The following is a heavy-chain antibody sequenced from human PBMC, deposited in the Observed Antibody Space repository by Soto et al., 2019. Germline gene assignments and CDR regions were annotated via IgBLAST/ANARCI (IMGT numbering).Heavy chain of an antibody. CDR2: IYYSGST. V-gene: IGHV4-31*03. Sequence: QVQLQESGPGLVKPSQTLSLTCTVSGGSISSGGYYWSWIRQHPGKGLEWIGYIYYSGSTYYNPSLKSRVTISVDTSKNQFSLKLSSVTAADTAVYYCARDNFVRSTNYCGGDCYLGFDYWGQGTLVTVSS. CDR1: GGSISSGGYY. D-gene: IGHD2-21*02. J-gene: IGHJ4*02. CDR3: ARDNFVRSTNYCGGDCYLGFDY.